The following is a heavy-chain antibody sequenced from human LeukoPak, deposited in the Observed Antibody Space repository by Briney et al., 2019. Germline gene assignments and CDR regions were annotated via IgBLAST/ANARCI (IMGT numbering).Heavy chain of an antibody. CDR1: GYSFPSYW. V-gene: IGHV5-51*01. D-gene: IGHD2-21*01. J-gene: IGHJ4*02. CDR3: ARHPPFCGRECYYFDY. CDR2: IYPGDSDT. Sequence: GESLKISCKGAGYSFPSYWIGWVRQMPGKGLEWMGIIYPGDSDTKYSPSFQGQVTISVDKSISTAFLQWSTLKASDTAVYYCARHPPFCGRECYYFDYWGQGTLVTVSS.